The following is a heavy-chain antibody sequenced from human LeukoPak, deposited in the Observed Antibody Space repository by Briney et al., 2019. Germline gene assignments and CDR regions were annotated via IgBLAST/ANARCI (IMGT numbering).Heavy chain of an antibody. CDR1: GYTFTSYG. CDR3: ARDGYGSGRGFFDY. Sequence: ASVKVSCKASGYTFTSYGISWVRQAPGQGLEWMGWISTDDGNTNSAQNFQGRVTMTTDTSASTAYMELRSLTSDDTAVYYCARDGYGSGRGFFDYWGQGTLVTVSS. V-gene: IGHV1-18*01. CDR2: ISTDDGNT. D-gene: IGHD3-10*01. J-gene: IGHJ4*02.